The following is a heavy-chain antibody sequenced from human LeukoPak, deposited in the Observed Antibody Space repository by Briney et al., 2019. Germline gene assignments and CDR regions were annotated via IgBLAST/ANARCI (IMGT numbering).Heavy chain of an antibody. CDR2: IYHSGRT. V-gene: IGHV4-38-2*02. J-gene: IGHJ2*01. D-gene: IGHD6-13*01. CDR3: ARVYYSNSYDYWYFDL. Sequence: SETLSLTCTVSGYSISSGYYWGWIRQPPGKGLEWIGSIYHSGRTFYNPSLKSRVTISVDTSKNQFSLKLSSVTAADTAVYYCARVYYSNSYDYWYFDLWGRGTLVTVSS. CDR1: GYSISSGYY.